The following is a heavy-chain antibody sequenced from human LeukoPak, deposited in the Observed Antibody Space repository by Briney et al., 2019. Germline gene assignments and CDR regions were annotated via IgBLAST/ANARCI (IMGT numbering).Heavy chain of an antibody. J-gene: IGHJ6*03. V-gene: IGHV3-7*01. CDR2: IKQDGSEI. D-gene: IGHD3-22*01. CDR1: GFTFSHYW. CDR3: ARVGDSSGYYYYFYYYMDV. Sequence: GGSLRLSCVAYGFTFSHYWMTWVRQAPGKEPEWVANIKQDGSEIFYVDSVRGRFTISRDNAKNSLYLQMNNLRVEDTAVYYCARVGDSSGYYYYFYYYMDVWGKGTTVTVSS.